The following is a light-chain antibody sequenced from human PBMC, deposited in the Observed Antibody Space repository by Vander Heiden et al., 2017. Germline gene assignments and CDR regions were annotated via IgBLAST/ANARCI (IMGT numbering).Light chain of an antibody. CDR1: QSLSSTY. Sequence: ETVLTHSPGTLSLSPGERATLSCRASQSLSSTYLAWYQQKPGQAPRLLIYGASTRATDIPNRFSGSGSGTDFTLTISRLEPEDFAVYYCQQYGSSPYTFGQGTKLAIK. CDR3: QQYGSSPYT. J-gene: IGKJ2*01. CDR2: GAS. V-gene: IGKV3-20*01.